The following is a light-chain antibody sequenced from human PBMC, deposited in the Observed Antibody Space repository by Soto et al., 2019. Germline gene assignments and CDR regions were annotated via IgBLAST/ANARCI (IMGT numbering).Light chain of an antibody. J-gene: IGKJ2*01. V-gene: IGKV1-9*01. Sequence: IQLTQSPSSLSASVGDRVTITCRASQGISSYLAWYQQKPGKAPKLLIYAASTLQSGVPSRFSGSGSGTDFTLTISSLQPEDFAVYYCQQYSNWPPRTFGQGTKLEIK. CDR3: QQYSNWPPRT. CDR2: AAS. CDR1: QGISSY.